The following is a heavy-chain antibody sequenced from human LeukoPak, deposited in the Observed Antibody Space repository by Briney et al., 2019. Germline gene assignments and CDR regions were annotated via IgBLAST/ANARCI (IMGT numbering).Heavy chain of an antibody. CDR1: GFTFRNKS. Sequence: GGSLRLSCAVSGFTFRNKSMNLVRQAPGKGLEWVSYITADSGTTYYADSVKGRFTISRDNAKNSLYLQMNSLRDEDTAVYYCASRDYFDYWGQGTLVTVSS. J-gene: IGHJ4*02. V-gene: IGHV3-48*02. CDR3: ASRDYFDY. CDR2: ITADSGTT.